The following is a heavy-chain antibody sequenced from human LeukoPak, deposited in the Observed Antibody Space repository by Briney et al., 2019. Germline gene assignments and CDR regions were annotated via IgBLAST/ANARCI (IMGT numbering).Heavy chain of an antibody. D-gene: IGHD2-2*01. CDR3: ARALPKLGYCSSTSCYAVYFDY. J-gene: IGHJ4*02. Sequence: NPSETLSLTCTVSGGSISSYYWSWIRQPPGKGLEWIGYIYYSGSTNYNPSLKSRVTISVDTSKNQFSLKLSSVTAADTAVYYCARALPKLGYCSSTSCYAVYFDYWGQGTLVTVSS. CDR2: IYYSGST. CDR1: GGSISSYY. V-gene: IGHV4-59*12.